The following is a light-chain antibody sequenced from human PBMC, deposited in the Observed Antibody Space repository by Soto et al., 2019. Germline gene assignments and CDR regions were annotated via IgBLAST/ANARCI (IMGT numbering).Light chain of an antibody. CDR3: HQTYSAPQFT. J-gene: IGKJ2*01. Sequence: DIQMTQSPSSLSASVGDTVTITCRAARVIRDYLNWYQQKPGKAPKLLMYAASSLQSGVPSRFSGSGSGTDFTLTISSLEPEDFATYYCHQTYSAPQFTFGQGTRLDIK. V-gene: IGKV1-39*01. CDR1: RVIRDY. CDR2: AAS.